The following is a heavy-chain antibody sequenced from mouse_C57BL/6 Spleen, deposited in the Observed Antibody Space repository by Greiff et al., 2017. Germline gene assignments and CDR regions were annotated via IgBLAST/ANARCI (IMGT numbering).Heavy chain of an antibody. CDR1: GYTFTSYW. D-gene: IGHD2-4*01. J-gene: IGHJ3*01. CDR3: ARSLIYYDYDGFAY. V-gene: IGHV1-55*01. Sequence: QVQLQQPGAELVKPGASVKMSCKASGYTFTSYWITWVKQRPGQGLEWIGDIYPGSGSTNYNEKFKSKATLTVDTSSSTAYMKLSSLTSEDSAVYYCARSLIYYDYDGFAYWGQGTLVTVSA. CDR2: IYPGSGST.